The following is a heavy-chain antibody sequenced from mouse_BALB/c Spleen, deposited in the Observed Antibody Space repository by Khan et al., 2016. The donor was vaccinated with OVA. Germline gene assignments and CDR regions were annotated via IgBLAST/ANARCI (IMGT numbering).Heavy chain of an antibody. CDR3: AAERGTYSWFAY. J-gene: IGHJ3*01. CDR1: GYTFTSYV. D-gene: IGHD2-10*01. CDR2: IYPFNDDS. V-gene: IGHV1S136*01. Sequence: VQLQQPGPELLKPGASVKMSCKASGYTFTSYVMHWVKQKPGQGLEWIGYIYPFNDDSKYSEKFKGKATLTSDTSSNTAYMELSSLTSEDSAVAYCAAERGTYSWFAYWGRGTRVTVSA.